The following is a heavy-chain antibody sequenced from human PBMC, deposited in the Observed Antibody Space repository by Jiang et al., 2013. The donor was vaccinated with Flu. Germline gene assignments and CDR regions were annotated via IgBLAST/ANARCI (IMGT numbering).Heavy chain of an antibody. V-gene: IGHV1-69*06. CDR3: ARGNLYCTNGVCYIPDLDY. J-gene: IGHJ4*02. CDR1: GTFSSYA. Sequence: GTFSSYAISWVRQAPGQGLEWMGGIIPIFGTANYAQKFQGRVTITADKSTSTAYMELSSLRSEDTAVYYCARGNLYCTNGVCYIPDLDYWGQGTLVTVSS. CDR2: IIPIFGTA. D-gene: IGHD2-8*01.